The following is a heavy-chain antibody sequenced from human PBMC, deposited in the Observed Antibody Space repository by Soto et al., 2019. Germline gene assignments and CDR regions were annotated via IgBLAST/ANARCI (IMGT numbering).Heavy chain of an antibody. J-gene: IGHJ4*02. Sequence: GESLKISWKGSGYSFTIYWIGWVRQMPGKGLEWMGIIYPGDSDTRYSPSFQGQVAFSADKSISTAYLQWSGLKASDTAIYYCARRLSTGWFFDFWGQGTLVTVSS. CDR2: IYPGDSDT. V-gene: IGHV5-51*01. D-gene: IGHD6-19*01. CDR1: GYSFTIYW. CDR3: ARRLSTGWFFDF.